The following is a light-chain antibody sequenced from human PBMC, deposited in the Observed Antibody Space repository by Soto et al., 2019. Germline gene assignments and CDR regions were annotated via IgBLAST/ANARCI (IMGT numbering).Light chain of an antibody. V-gene: IGLV2-14*03. CDR2: DVN. J-gene: IGLJ1*01. Sequence: QSVLTQPASVNGSPGQSITISCTGTSSDVGAYNYVSWYQHHPGKAPKLMIYDVNNRPSGDSNRFSGSKSGNTASLTISGLQAEDEADYYCSSWTSGATYVFGSGTKVTVL. CDR3: SSWTSGATYV. CDR1: SSDVGAYNY.